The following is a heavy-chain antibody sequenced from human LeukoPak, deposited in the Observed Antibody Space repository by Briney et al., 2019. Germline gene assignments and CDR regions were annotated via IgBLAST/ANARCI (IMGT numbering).Heavy chain of an antibody. Sequence: GESLKISCKGSGYSLTSYWIGWVRQMPGKGLEWMGIIYPGDSDTRYSPSFQGQVTISADKSISTAYLQWSSLKASDTAMYYCARCIAVAGTFPGQYYYYYYMDVWGKGTTVTVSS. D-gene: IGHD6-19*01. V-gene: IGHV5-51*01. CDR1: GYSLTSYW. CDR3: ARCIAVAGTFPGQYYYYYYMDV. CDR2: IYPGDSDT. J-gene: IGHJ6*03.